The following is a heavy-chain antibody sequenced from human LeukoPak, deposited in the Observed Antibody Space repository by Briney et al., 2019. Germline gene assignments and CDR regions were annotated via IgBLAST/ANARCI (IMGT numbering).Heavy chain of an antibody. CDR3: ARGYDSSADYFDY. CDR1: GGTFSSYA. V-gene: IGHV1-69*01. Sequence: SVKVSCKASGGTFSSYAISWVRQAPGQGLEWMGGIIPIFGTANYAQKFQGRVTITADESTNTAYMELSSLRSEDTAVYYCARGYDSSADYFDYWGQGTLVTVSS. D-gene: IGHD3-22*01. CDR2: IIPIFGTA. J-gene: IGHJ4*02.